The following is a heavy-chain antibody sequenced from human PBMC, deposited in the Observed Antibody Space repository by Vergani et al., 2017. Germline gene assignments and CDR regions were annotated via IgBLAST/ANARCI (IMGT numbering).Heavy chain of an antibody. Sequence: EVQLVQSGAEVKQPGATMKLSCKVSGYTFTDHYMHWVKQAPGKGLEWMGLVDPEDGETIYAEKFKGRVTIAADTSTDTAHLELSSLRSEDTAVYYCATPQTVTTGGMEVWGQGTTVIVSS. CDR2: VDPEDGET. CDR3: ATPQTVTTGGMEV. CDR1: GYTFTDHY. J-gene: IGHJ6*02. D-gene: IGHD4-17*01. V-gene: IGHV1-69-2*01.